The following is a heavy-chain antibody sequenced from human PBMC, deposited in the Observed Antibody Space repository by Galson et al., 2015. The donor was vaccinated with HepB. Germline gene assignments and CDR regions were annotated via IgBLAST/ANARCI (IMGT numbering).Heavy chain of an antibody. CDR3: ARKSFDSSNYYDY. CDR1: GFIFSEYY. V-gene: IGHV3-11*06. J-gene: IGHJ4*02. CDR2: ISTSSTYT. D-gene: IGHD3-22*01. Sequence: SLRLSCAASGFIFSEYYMNWIRLTPGKGLEWTSYISTSSTYTNYADSVKGRFTISRDNARNAVYLQMNRLRVDDTAVYFCARKSFDSSNYYDYWGRGILVTVSS.